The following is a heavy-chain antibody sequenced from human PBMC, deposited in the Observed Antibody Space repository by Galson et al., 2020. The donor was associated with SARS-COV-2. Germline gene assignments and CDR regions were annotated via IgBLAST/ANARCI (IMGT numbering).Heavy chain of an antibody. V-gene: IGHV1-2*02. Sequence: ASVKVSCKASGFTFSDYAYYIHWVRQAPGQGLEWMGWIKPSTDGTHYPQRLQGRVTVTRDKSINTAYMDLTSLKSDDTAVYYCARGCRYGNTWFLDYCGPGTLVTVSS. CDR3: ARGCRYGNTWFLDY. J-gene: IGHJ4*02. CDR2: IKPSTDGT. D-gene: IGHD3-10*01. CDR1: GFTFSDYAYY.